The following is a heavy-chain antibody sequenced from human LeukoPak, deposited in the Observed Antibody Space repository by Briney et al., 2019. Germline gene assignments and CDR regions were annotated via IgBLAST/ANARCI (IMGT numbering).Heavy chain of an antibody. D-gene: IGHD6-13*01. J-gene: IGHJ6*03. CDR2: IYYSGST. V-gene: IGHV4-59*08. Sequence: SETLSLTCTVSGGSISSYYWSWIRQPPGKGLEWIGYIYYSGSTNYNTSLKSPVTISVDTSKNQFSLKLSSVTAADTAVYYCARARAGAAAGTYYYYYMDVWGKGTTVTVSS. CDR3: ARARAGAAAGTYYYYYMDV. CDR1: GGSISSYY.